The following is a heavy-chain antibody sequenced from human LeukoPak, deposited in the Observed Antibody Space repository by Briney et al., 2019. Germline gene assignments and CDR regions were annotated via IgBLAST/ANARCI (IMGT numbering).Heavy chain of an antibody. CDR3: AREQSGTRGWYTVDY. J-gene: IGHJ4*02. Sequence: PGGSLRLSCAASGFTFSAYWMTWVRQGPGKGLEWVSAIRPDGDRTYYANSVRGRFTISRDNSKDTVYLQINGLRVEDTAVYYRAREQSGTRGWYTVDYWGQGTLVTVSS. V-gene: IGHV3-23*01. CDR2: IRPDGDRT. CDR1: GFTFSAYW. D-gene: IGHD6-19*01.